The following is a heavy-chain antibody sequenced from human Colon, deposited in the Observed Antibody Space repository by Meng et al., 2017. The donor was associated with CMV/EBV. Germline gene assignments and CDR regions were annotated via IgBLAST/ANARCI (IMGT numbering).Heavy chain of an antibody. D-gene: IGHD2-2*01. V-gene: IGHV3-30*04. CDR2: ISYDGSNK. Sequence: GESLKISCAASGFTFSSYAMHWVRQAPGKGLEWVAVISYDGSNKYYADSVKGRFTISRDNSKNTLYLQMNSLRAEDTAVYYCARDRGNCSSTSCYFHYGMDVWGQGTTVTVSS. J-gene: IGHJ6*02. CDR3: ARDRGNCSSTSCYFHYGMDV. CDR1: GFTFSSYA.